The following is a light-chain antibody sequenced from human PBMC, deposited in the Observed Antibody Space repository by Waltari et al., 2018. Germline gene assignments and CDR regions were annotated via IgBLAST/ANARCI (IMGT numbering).Light chain of an antibody. V-gene: IGLV2-23*02. Sequence: QSALTQPASVSGSPGQSITISCTGTSSDVGSYNLVSWYQQQTGKAPKLMIYEVTERPSGVSNRFSCSKSVNTASLTISGLQAEDDAYYYCCSYAGSTWVFGGGTKLTVL. CDR1: SSDVGSYNL. CDR3: CSYAGSTWV. CDR2: EVT. J-gene: IGLJ3*02.